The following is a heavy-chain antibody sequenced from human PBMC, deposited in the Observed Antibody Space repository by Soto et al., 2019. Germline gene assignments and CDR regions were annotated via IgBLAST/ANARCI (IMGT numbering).Heavy chain of an antibody. CDR1: GGSLSNYG. V-gene: IGHV1-69*12. CDR3: ARGDATKIVVTTYYAMDV. Sequence: QVQLVQSGAEVKKPGSSVKVSCKASGGSLSNYGISWVRQAPGQGLEWMGAIIPVFGTPNYAQKFQYRVTITADEFTTTVYMEVRSLTSEDTAVYYCARGDATKIVVTTYYAMDVWGQGTTVTVSS. CDR2: IIPVFGTP. J-gene: IGHJ6*02. D-gene: IGHD3-22*01.